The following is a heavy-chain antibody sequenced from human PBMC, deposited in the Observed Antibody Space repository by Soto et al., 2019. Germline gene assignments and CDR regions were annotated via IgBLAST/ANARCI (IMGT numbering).Heavy chain of an antibody. CDR1: GYTFTSYY. V-gene: IGHV1-46*01. Sequence: QVQLVQSGAEVKKPGASVKVSCKASGYTFTSYYMHWVRQAPGQGLEWMGIINPSGGSTSYAQKFQGRVTETRHTSTRTVYTELNRLRSEDTAVYYCARARGGEMATMDYWGQGTLVTVSS. CDR3: ARARGGEMATMDY. D-gene: IGHD3-16*01. J-gene: IGHJ4*02. CDR2: INPSGGST.